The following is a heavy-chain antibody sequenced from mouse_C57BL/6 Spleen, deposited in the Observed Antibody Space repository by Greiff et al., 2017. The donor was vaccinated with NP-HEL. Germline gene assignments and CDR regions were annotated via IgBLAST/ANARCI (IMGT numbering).Heavy chain of an antibody. V-gene: IGHV1-61*01. Sequence: QVQLQQPGAELVRPGSSVKLSCKASGYTFTSYWMDWVKQRPGQGLEWIGNIYPSDSETHYNQKFKDKATLTVDQSSSTAYMQLSSLTSEDSAVYYCARGHYDGFAYWGQGTLVTVSA. CDR1: GYTFTSYW. D-gene: IGHD2-4*01. CDR2: IYPSDSET. J-gene: IGHJ3*01. CDR3: ARGHYDGFAY.